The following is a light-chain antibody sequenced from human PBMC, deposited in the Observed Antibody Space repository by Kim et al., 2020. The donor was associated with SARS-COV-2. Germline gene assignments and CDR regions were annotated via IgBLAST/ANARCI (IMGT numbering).Light chain of an antibody. Sequence: GQSFTTSCSGTSGDIGNSNPVSWYQQHSDKAPRLIIYDVSYRPSGVSTRFSGSKSGNLASLTISGLHTADEAEYFCSSTSKSLDYVFGTGTKVTVL. CDR3: SSTSKSLDYV. J-gene: IGLJ1*01. CDR2: DVS. CDR1: SGDIGNSNP. V-gene: IGLV2-14*03.